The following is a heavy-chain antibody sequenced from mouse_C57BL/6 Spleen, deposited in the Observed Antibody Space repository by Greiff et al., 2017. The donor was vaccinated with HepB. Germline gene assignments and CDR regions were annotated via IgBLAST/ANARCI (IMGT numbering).Heavy chain of an antibody. D-gene: IGHD1-1*01. CDR3: ARDYGSSLWYFDV. V-gene: IGHV1-80*01. J-gene: IGHJ1*03. CDR2: IYPGDGDT. Sequence: QVQLQQSGAELVKPGASVKISCKASGYAFSSYWMNWVKQRPGKGLEWIGQIYPGDGDTNYNGKFKGKATLTADKSSSTAYMQLSSLTSEDSAVYFCARDYGSSLWYFDVRGTGTTVTVSS. CDR1: GYAFSSYW.